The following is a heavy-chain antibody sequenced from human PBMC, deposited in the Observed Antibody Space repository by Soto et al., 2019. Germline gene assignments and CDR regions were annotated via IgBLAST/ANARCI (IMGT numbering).Heavy chain of an antibody. CDR3: ARQQWVGRNYFYYGMEV. CDR1: GYSFTDYW. V-gene: IGHV5-51*01. Sequence: GESLQISCKGSGYSFTDYWVACVRQTPGKGLECLGIISPDDSDTRYSPSFQGQVTISADKSINTAYLQWSSLKASDTAMYYCARQQWVGRNYFYYGMEVWGQGTKFTVS. CDR2: ISPDDSDT. J-gene: IGHJ6*02. D-gene: IGHD6-19*01.